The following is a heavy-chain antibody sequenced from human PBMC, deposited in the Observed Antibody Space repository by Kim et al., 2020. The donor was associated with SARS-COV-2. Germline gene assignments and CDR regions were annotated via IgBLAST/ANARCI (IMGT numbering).Heavy chain of an antibody. V-gene: IGHV3-48*03. Sequence: GGSLRLSCAASGFTFSSYEMNWVRQAPGKGLEWVSYISSSGSTIYYADSVKGRFTISRDNAKNSLYLQMNSLRAEDTAVYYCARDCCYTGYYYYYYGMDVWGQGTTVTVSS. CDR2: ISSSGSTI. CDR3: ARDCCYTGYYYYYYGMDV. D-gene: IGHD2-2*02. J-gene: IGHJ6*02. CDR1: GFTFSSYE.